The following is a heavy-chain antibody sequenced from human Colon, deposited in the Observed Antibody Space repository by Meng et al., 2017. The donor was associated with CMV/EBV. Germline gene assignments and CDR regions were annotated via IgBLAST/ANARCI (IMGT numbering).Heavy chain of an antibody. CDR1: SSSYW. CDR3: VKGTIHLGYYYETTNLAFDV. Sequence: SSSYWFIWVRQSPKTGLEWIGEIYHGGSTNYNPSLKSRVTISVDKSKNQLSLILNSVTAADTAVYYCVKGTIHLGYYYETTNLAFDVWGQGTMVTVSS. D-gene: IGHD3-22*01. CDR2: IYHGGST. V-gene: IGHV4-4*02. J-gene: IGHJ3*01.